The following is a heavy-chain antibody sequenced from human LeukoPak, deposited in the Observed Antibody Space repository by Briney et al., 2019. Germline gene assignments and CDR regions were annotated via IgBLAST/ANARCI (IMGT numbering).Heavy chain of an antibody. V-gene: IGHV4-39*02. J-gene: IGHJ4*02. D-gene: IGHD6-25*01. CDR1: GDSISRSTYY. CDR3: ARSSGTGTFSY. CDR2: VYYGRSP. Sequence: SGTLSLTCTVSGDSISRSTYYWAWIRQPPGKGLEWIGSVYYGRSPYFNPSLESRATISVDTPKNHFSLKMSSVTAADTAVYYCARSSGTGTFSYWGQGTLVTVSS.